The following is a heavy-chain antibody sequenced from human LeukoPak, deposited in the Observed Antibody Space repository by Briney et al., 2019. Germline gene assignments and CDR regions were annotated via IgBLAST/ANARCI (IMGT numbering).Heavy chain of an antibody. CDR2: INTDGKTT. V-gene: IGHV3-74*01. J-gene: IGHJ4*02. Sequence: PGGSLRLSCAASGFSFSNYWLHWVRQAPGKGLVWVSRINTDGKTTNYADSVKGRFTISRDNAKNTVYLQMNSLRAEDTALYYCASQAYSSSPSVGYWGQGTLVTVSS. D-gene: IGHD6-6*01. CDR1: GFSFSNYW. CDR3: ASQAYSSSPSVGY.